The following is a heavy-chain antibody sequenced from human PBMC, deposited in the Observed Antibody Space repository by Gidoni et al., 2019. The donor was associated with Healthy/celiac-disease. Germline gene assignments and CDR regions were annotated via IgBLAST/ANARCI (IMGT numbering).Heavy chain of an antibody. Sequence: QLVQSWAEVKKPGSSVKVACMASGGPFSRHAISWVRQSPGQGLVWMGGIIPIFGTANYAQKCQGRVTITADESTSTAYMELSSLRSEDTAVYYCARAGIVVVPAAIYYYYGMDVWGQGTTVTVSS. CDR1: GGPFSRHA. J-gene: IGHJ6*02. CDR2: IIPIFGTA. D-gene: IGHD2-2*02. CDR3: ARAGIVVVPAAIYYYYGMDV. V-gene: IGHV1-69*01.